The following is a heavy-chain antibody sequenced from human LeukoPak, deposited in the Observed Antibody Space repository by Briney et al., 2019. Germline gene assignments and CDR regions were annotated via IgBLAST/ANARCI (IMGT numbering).Heavy chain of an antibody. Sequence: GGSLRLSCAASGFTFSDYYMSWIRQAPGKGLEWVSYISSSGSTIYYADSVKGRFTISRDNAKNSLYLQMNSLRAEDTPVYYCARYDTGHLSNWFDPWGQGTLVTVSS. V-gene: IGHV3-11*04. J-gene: IGHJ5*02. CDR1: GFTFSDYY. D-gene: IGHD1-1*01. CDR3: ARYDTGHLSNWFDP. CDR2: ISSSGSTI.